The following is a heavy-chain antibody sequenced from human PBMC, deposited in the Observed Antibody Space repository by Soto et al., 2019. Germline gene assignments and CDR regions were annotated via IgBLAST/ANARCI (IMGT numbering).Heavy chain of an antibody. V-gene: IGHV4-34*01. J-gene: IGHJ4*02. CDR3: ARTYTYYYDSSGPYYFDY. CDR1: GGSFSGYY. D-gene: IGHD3-22*01. Sequence: SETLSLTCAVSGGSFSGYYWSWIRQPPGKGLEWIGDINHSGSTYYNPSLMSRVTISVDTSKNQFSLKLSSVTAADTAVYYCARTYTYYYDSSGPYYFDYWGQGTLVTVSS. CDR2: INHSGST.